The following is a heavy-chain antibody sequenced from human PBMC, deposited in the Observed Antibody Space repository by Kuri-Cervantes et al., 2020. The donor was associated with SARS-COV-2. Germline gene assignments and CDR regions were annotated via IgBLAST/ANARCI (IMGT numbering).Heavy chain of an antibody. CDR3: ARAAAAGKLGFGMDV. CDR2: IYYSGST. D-gene: IGHD6-13*01. J-gene: IGHJ6*02. Sequence: GSLRLSCTVSGGSISSSSYYWGWIRQPPGKGLEWIGSIYYSGSTYYNPSLKSRVTISVDTSKNQFSLKLSSVTAADTAVYYCARAAAAGKLGFGMDVWGQGTTVTVSS. V-gene: IGHV4-39*01. CDR1: GGSISSSSYY.